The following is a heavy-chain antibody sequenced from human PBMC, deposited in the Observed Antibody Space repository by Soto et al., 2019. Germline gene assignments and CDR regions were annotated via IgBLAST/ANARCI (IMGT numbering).Heavy chain of an antibody. V-gene: IGHV3-33*01. Sequence: GGSLRLSCAASGFTFSSYGMHWVRQAPGKGLEWVAVIWYDGSNKYYADSVKGRFTISRDNSKNTLYLQMNSLRAEDTAVYYCAREGITFGGVIATLYYFDYWGQGTLVTVSS. CDR1: GFTFSSYG. D-gene: IGHD3-16*02. J-gene: IGHJ4*02. CDR2: IWYDGSNK. CDR3: AREGITFGGVIATLYYFDY.